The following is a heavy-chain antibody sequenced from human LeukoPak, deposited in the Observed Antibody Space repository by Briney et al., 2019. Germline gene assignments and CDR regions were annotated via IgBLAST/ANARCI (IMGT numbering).Heavy chain of an antibody. Sequence: ASVKVSCKASGYTFTSYGISWVRQAPGQGLEWMGWISAYNGNTNYAQKLQGRVTMTTDTSTSTAYMELRSLRSDDTAVYYCAREEGLTGYWEVFDYWGQGTLVTVSS. CDR3: AREEGLTGYWEVFDY. D-gene: IGHD3-9*01. CDR1: GYTFTSYG. J-gene: IGHJ4*02. CDR2: ISAYNGNT. V-gene: IGHV1-18*01.